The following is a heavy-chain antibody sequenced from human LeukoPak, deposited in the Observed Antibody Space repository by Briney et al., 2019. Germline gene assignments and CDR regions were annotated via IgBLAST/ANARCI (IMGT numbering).Heavy chain of an antibody. Sequence: AGGSLRLSCAASGFTFSDYAMTWVRQAPGKGLEWVGRIKSKTDGGTTDYAAPVKGRFTISRDDSKNTLYLQMNSLKTEDTAVYYCTTEVPAVAGMTYYYGMDVWGQGTTVTVSS. CDR2: IKSKTDGGTT. J-gene: IGHJ6*02. V-gene: IGHV3-15*01. D-gene: IGHD6-19*01. CDR1: GFTFSDYA. CDR3: TTEVPAVAGMTYYYGMDV.